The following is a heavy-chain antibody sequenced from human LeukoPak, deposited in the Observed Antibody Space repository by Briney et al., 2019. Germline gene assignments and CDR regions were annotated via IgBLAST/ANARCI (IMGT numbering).Heavy chain of an antibody. V-gene: IGHV1-69*13. D-gene: IGHD5-12*01. J-gene: IGHJ4*02. CDR2: IVPIFGTT. CDR3: ARVSDVVAQAFDY. CDR1: GGTFSSYG. Sequence: SVKVSCKPSGGTFSSYGFSWVRQAPGQGLEWMGGIVPIFGTTNYAQKFQGRVSITADESTSTAYMDLSSLRSEDTAVYYCARVSDVVAQAFDYWGQGTLVTVSS.